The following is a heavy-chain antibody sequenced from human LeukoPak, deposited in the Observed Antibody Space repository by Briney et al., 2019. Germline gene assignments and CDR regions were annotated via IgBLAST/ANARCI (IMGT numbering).Heavy chain of an antibody. CDR3: AKDPSFRGKQQLVPFDY. CDR2: IRYDGSNK. J-gene: IGHJ4*02. CDR1: GFTFSSYG. V-gene: IGHV3-30*02. D-gene: IGHD6-13*01. Sequence: GGSLRLSCAASGFTFSSYGMHWVRQAPGKGLEWVAFIRYDGSNKYYADSVKGRFTISRDNSKNTLYLQMNSLRAEDTAVYYCAKDPSFRGKQQLVPFDYWGQGTLVTVSS.